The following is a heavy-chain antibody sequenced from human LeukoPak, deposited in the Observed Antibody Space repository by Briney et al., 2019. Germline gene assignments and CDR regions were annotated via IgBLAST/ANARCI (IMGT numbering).Heavy chain of an antibody. Sequence: PGGSLRLSCAASGFSFGSYAMSWVRQAAGKGLEWVSEICGSVSGGGDCTHYADSVKGRFTISRDNSKKTLYLQMNSLRAEDTAVYYCAKGKVNHDGAFDTWGQGTLVTVSS. CDR3: AKGKVNHDGAFDT. V-gene: IGHV3-23*01. J-gene: IGHJ3*02. CDR2: ICGSVSGGGDCT. CDR1: GFSFGSYA. D-gene: IGHD2-21*01.